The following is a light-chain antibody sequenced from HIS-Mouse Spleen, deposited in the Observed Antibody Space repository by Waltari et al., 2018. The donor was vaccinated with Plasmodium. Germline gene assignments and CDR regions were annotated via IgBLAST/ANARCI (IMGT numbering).Light chain of an antibody. CDR2: KAS. Sequence: DIQMTQSPSTLSASVGDRVTLTCRASQRISSWLAWYQQKPGKAPKLLIYKASSLESGVPSRFSGSGSGTEFTLTISSLQPDDFATYYCQQYNSYSMYTFGQGTKLEIK. CDR3: QQYNSYSMYT. J-gene: IGKJ2*01. CDR1: QRISSW. V-gene: IGKV1-5*03.